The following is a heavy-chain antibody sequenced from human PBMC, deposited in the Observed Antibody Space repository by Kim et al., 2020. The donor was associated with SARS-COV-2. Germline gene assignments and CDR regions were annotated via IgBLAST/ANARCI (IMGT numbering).Heavy chain of an antibody. CDR3: AKDFTGYTSGSYLDY. J-gene: IGHJ4*01. CDR1: GFRFDDYA. Sequence: GGSLRLSCVASGFRFDDYAMHWVRQAPGRGLEWVSAISWNGRSVRYADSVKGRFTVSRDSATNSVYLQMNSLRIEDTALYFCAKDFTGYTSGSYLDYWG. D-gene: IGHD3-10*01. V-gene: IGHV3-9*01. CDR2: ISWNGRSV.